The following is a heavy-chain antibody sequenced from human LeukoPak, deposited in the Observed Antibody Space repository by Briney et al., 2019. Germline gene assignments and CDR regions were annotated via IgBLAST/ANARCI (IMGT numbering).Heavy chain of an antibody. CDR2: IYYSGDT. Sequence: PSETLSLTCTVSGVSISRSSYSWGWIRQSPGKGLEWIGTIYYSGDTYYNPSLKSRVTIFVDTSKNQISLKLSSVTAADTAVYYCASQQLVDAFDIWGQGTMVTVSS. V-gene: IGHV4-39*07. CDR3: ASQQLVDAFDI. J-gene: IGHJ3*02. D-gene: IGHD6-13*01. CDR1: GVSISRSSYS.